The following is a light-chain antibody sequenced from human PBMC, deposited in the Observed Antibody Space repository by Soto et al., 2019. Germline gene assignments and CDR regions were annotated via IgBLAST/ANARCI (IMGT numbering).Light chain of an antibody. CDR3: QQADTCPIT. CDR2: AAS. Sequence: DIQMNQSPTTLSASVGDRVTITCGASQSISRSLAWYQQKPGKAPKLLIYAASSLQSGVPSRFSGSGFGTDFTLTISSLQPEDSAIYYCQQADTCPITFGQGTRLEIK. J-gene: IGKJ5*01. V-gene: IGKV1-12*01. CDR1: QSISRS.